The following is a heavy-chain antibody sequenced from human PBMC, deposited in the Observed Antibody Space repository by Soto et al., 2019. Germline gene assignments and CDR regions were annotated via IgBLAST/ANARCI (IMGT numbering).Heavy chain of an antibody. CDR2: RYDDGST. V-gene: IGHV4-39*01. Sequence: SETLSLTCTVFGDSIRNRNYYWGWIRQPPGKGLEWIVSRYDDGSTFYNPSLKGRISVFIDTSKKQFSLKMTSVTAADKAVYYCARHQSHSSSYVDPWGQGTLVTV. J-gene: IGHJ5*02. CDR1: GDSIRNRNYY. D-gene: IGHD6-13*01. CDR3: ARHQSHSSSYVDP.